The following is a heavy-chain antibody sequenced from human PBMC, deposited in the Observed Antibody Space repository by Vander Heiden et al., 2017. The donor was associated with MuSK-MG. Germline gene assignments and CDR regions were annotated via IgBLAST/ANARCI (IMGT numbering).Heavy chain of an antibody. CDR1: GYSISSGYY. CDR3: ARVDLTMVQD. D-gene: IGHD3-10*01. J-gene: IGHJ3*01. Sequence: QVQLQESGPGLVKPSETLSLTCAVSGYSISSGYYWGWIRQPPGKGLEWIGSIYHSGSTYYNPSLKSRVTISVDTSKNQFSLKLSSVTAADTAGYYCARVDLTMVQDWGQGPMGTVSS. V-gene: IGHV4-38-2*01. CDR2: IYHSGST.